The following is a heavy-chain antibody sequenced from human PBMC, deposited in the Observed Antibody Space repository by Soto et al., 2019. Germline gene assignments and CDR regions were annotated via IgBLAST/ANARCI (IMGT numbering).Heavy chain of an antibody. J-gene: IGHJ4*02. CDR3: AGGQRGYSGLLDY. CDR1: GFTFSSYG. Sequence: QVQLVESGGGVVQPGRSLRLSCAASGFTFSSYGMHWVRQAPGKGLEWVAVISYDGSNKYYADSVKGRFTISRDNSKNTLYLQMNSLRAEDTAVYYCAGGQRGYSGLLDYWGQGTTVTVSS. V-gene: IGHV3-30*03. D-gene: IGHD5-12*01. CDR2: ISYDGSNK.